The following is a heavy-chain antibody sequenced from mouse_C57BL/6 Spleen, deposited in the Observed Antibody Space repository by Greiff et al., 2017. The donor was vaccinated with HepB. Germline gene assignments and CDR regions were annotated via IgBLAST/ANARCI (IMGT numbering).Heavy chain of an antibody. CDR3: AREGLGGVPWFAY. V-gene: IGHV1-53*01. Sequence: QVQLQQSGTELVKPGASVKLSCKASGYTFTSYWMHWVKQRPGQGLEWIGNINPSNGGTNYNEKFKSKATLTVDKSSSTAYMQLSSLTSEDSAVYYCAREGLGGVPWFAYWGQGTLVTVSA. CDR1: GYTFTSYW. CDR2: INPSNGGT. J-gene: IGHJ3*01. D-gene: IGHD3-3*01.